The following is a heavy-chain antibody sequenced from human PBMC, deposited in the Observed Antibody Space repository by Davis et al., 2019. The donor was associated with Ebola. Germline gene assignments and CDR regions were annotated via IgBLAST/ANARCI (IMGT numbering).Heavy chain of an antibody. V-gene: IGHV4-4*07. CDR1: GGSISSYY. J-gene: IGHJ5*02. D-gene: IGHD3-22*01. CDR2: IYTSGST. Sequence: PSETLSLTCTVSGGSISSYYWSWIRQPAGKGLEWIGRIYTSGSTNYNPSLKSRVTMSVDTSKNQFSLKLSSVTAADTAVYYCARDTTYDSSGYYGLGWFDPWAREPWSPSPQ. CDR3: ARDTTYDSSGYYGLGWFDP.